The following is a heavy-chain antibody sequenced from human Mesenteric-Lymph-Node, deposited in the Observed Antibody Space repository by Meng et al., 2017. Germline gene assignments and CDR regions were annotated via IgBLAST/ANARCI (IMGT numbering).Heavy chain of an antibody. CDR1: GYSFTNYW. V-gene: IGHV5-51*01. D-gene: IGHD5-24*01. CDR3: ARRRDGSSNYYFDY. CDR2: IYPGDSDT. J-gene: IGHJ4*02. Sequence: KVSCKGSGYSFTNYWIGWVRQMPGKGLEWMGIIYPGDSDTRYSPSFQGQVTISADKSISTAYLQWSSLKASDTAMYYCARRRDGSSNYYFDYWGQGTLVTVSS.